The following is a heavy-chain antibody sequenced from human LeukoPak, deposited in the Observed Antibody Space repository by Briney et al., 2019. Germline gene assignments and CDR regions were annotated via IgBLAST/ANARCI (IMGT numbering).Heavy chain of an antibody. CDR2: MNPNSGNT. J-gene: IGHJ6*03. CDR1: GYTFTSYD. V-gene: IGHV1-8*03. CDR3: ATRYCSSTSCYTWHYYYYMGV. Sequence: ASVKVSCKASGYTFTSYDINWVRQATGQGLEWMGWMNPNSGNTGYAQKFQGRVTITRNTSVSTAYMELSSLRSEDTAVYYCATRYCSSTSCYTWHYYYYMGVWGKGTTVTVSS. D-gene: IGHD2-2*02.